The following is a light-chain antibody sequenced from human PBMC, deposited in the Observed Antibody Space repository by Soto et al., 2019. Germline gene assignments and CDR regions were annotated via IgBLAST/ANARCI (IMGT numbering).Light chain of an antibody. J-gene: IGLJ2*01. V-gene: IGLV2-14*01. Sequence: QSALTQPASVSGSPGQSITISCTGTNNDVGGFNFVSSYQQRPGKVPKLLIYDVDDRPSGVSNRFSGSRSANTASLTISGLQAEDEADYYCSSYTSRSTVIFGGGTKVTVL. CDR3: SSYTSRSTVI. CDR1: NNDVGGFNF. CDR2: DVD.